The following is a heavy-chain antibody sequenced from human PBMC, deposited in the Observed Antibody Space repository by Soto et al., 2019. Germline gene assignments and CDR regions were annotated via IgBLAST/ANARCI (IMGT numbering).Heavy chain of an antibody. CDR3: ARLPWRTVGSSDY. V-gene: IGHV4-39*01. J-gene: IGHJ4*02. CDR1: GVSISSSSYF. D-gene: IGHD1-26*01. CDR2: IYYSGSA. Sequence: PSETLSLTCTVSGVSISSSSYFWGWIRQPPRKGLEWIGSIYYSGSAYYNPSLRSRLTISVDMSKNQFSLKLTSVTSADTAVYYCARLPWRTVGSSDYWGQGALVTVSS.